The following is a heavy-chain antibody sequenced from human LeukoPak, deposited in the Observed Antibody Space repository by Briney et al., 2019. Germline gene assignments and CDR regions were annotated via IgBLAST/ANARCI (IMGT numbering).Heavy chain of an antibody. Sequence: GASVKVSCKASGYTFTSYGISWVRQAPGQGLEWMGWISAYNSNTNYAQKLQGRVTMTTDTSTSTAYMELRSLRSDDTAVYYCARAPTLAVAGTGFDYWGQGTLVTVSS. CDR1: GYTFTSYG. D-gene: IGHD6-19*01. CDR2: ISAYNSNT. J-gene: IGHJ4*02. V-gene: IGHV1-18*04. CDR3: ARAPTLAVAGTGFDY.